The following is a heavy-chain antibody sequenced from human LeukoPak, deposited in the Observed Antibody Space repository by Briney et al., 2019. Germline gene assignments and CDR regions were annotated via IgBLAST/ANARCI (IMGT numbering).Heavy chain of an antibody. CDR3: ARIGYSSSCLDY. D-gene: IGHD6-19*01. CDR1: GFTFSNSW. J-gene: IGHJ4*02. CDR2: IKQDGSVK. V-gene: IGHV3-7*01. Sequence: GGSLRLSCAASGFTFSNSWMSWVRQAPGKGLEWVANIKQDGSVKYYVDSVRGRFTISRDNAKNSVYLQMNSLRAEDTAVYYCARIGYSSSCLDYWGQGTLVTVSS.